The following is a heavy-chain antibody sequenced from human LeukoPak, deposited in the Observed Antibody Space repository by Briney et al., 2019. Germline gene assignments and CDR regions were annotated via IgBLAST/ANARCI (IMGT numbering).Heavy chain of an antibody. CDR1: GYTFTSYD. Sequence: GASVKVSCKASGYTFTSYDINWVRQAPGQGLEWMGWISAYNGNTNYAQKLQGRVTMTTDTSTSTAYMELRSLRSDDTTVYYCATRGYSYGPRRDQYGMDVWGQGTTVTVSS. V-gene: IGHV1-18*01. J-gene: IGHJ6*02. D-gene: IGHD5-18*01. CDR3: ATRGYSYGPRRDQYGMDV. CDR2: ISAYNGNT.